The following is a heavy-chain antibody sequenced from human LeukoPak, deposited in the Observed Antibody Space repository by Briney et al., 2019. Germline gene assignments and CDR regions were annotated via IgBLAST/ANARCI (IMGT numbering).Heavy chain of an antibody. J-gene: IGHJ4*02. CDR2: TYPGDSDT. V-gene: IGHV5-51*01. D-gene: IGHD6-19*01. CDR1: GYIFTSHW. Sequence: GESLKISCKGSGYIFTSHWIGWVRQMPGKGLEWMGSTYPGDSDTKYSPSFQGQVTISVDKSITTALLQWTTLKASDTAMYYCVRTTEYTSGWAFDHWGQGALVTVSS. CDR3: VRTTEYTSGWAFDH.